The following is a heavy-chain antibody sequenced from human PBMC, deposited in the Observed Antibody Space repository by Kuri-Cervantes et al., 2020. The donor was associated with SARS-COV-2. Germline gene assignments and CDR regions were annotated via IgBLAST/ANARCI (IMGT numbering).Heavy chain of an antibody. CDR3: ARDDSSSSRPGYGYGMDV. CDR1: GFSFSGYA. D-gene: IGHD6-6*01. Sequence: GESLKISCVASGFSFSGYAMTWVRQAPGKGLEWVSLISGSGDSTHYADSVKGRFTISRDNSMNTLYLQMNSLRAEDTAVYYCARDDSSSSRPGYGYGMDVWGQGTTVTVSS. J-gene: IGHJ6*02. CDR2: ISGSGDST. V-gene: IGHV3-23*01.